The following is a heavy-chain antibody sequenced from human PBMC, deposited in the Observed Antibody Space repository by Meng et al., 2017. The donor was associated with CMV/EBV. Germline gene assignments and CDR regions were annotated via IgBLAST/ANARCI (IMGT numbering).Heavy chain of an antibody. Sequence: GGSLRLSCAASGFTFSSYSMNWVRQAPGKGLEWVSSISSSSSYIYYADSVKGRFTISRDNAKNSLYLQMNSLRAEDTAVYYCARVGFRGQDIVATESLTQPYYYYGMDVWGQGTTVTVSS. V-gene: IGHV3-21*04. CDR3: ARVGFRGQDIVATESLTQPYYYYGMDV. CDR2: ISSSSSYI. D-gene: IGHD5-12*01. CDR1: GFTFSSYS. J-gene: IGHJ6*02.